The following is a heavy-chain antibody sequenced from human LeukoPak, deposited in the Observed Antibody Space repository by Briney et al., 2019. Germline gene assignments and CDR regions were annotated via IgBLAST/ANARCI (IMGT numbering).Heavy chain of an antibody. J-gene: IGHJ4*02. V-gene: IGHV1-18*01. D-gene: IGHD6-6*01. Sequence: EASVKVSCKASGYTFTSYGISWVRQAPGQGLEWMGWISAYNGNTNYAQKLQGRVTMTTDTSTSTAYMELRSLRSEDTAVYYCARSPESSSWREFDYWGQGTLVTVSS. CDR1: GYTFTSYG. CDR2: ISAYNGNT. CDR3: ARSPESSSWREFDY.